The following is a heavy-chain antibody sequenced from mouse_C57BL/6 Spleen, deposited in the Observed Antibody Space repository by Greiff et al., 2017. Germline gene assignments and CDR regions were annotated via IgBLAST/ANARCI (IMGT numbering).Heavy chain of an antibody. J-gene: IGHJ2*01. CDR3: ARRPYYYGSSYVDY. Sequence: VQLQQPGAELVKPGASVKLSCKASGYTFTSYWMQWVKQRPGQGLEWIGERDPSDSYTNYNQKFKGKAKLTVDTSSSTAYMQLSSLTSEDSAVYYCARRPYYYGSSYVDYWGQGTTLTVSS. CDR1: GYTFTSYW. CDR2: RDPSDSYT. V-gene: IGHV1-50*01. D-gene: IGHD1-1*01.